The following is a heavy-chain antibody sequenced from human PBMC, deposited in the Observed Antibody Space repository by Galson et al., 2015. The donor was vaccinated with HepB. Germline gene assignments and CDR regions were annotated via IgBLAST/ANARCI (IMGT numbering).Heavy chain of an antibody. Sequence: QSGAEVKKPGESLKISCKASGYSFTTYWIGWVRQMPGKGLEWMGIIFPGDSDTRYSPSFQGQVTISADKSISTAYLQWSSLKASDTAMYYCARAVGGYDNVWGGTYRPFDYWAREPWSPSPQ. D-gene: IGHD3-16*01. CDR1: GYSFTTYW. J-gene: IGHJ4*02. CDR2: IFPGDSDT. CDR3: ARAVGGYDNVWGGTYRPFDY. V-gene: IGHV5-51*01.